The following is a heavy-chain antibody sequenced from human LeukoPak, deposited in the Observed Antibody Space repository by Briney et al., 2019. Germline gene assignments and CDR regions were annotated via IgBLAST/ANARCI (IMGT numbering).Heavy chain of an antibody. V-gene: IGHV4-59*01. D-gene: IGHD6-13*01. Sequence: SETLSLTCTVSGGSISSYYWSWIRQPPGKGLEWIGYIYYSGSTNYNPSLKSRVTISVDTSKNQFSLKLSSVTAADTAVYYCAKSGGSWYFRYYFDYWGQGTLVTVSS. CDR1: GGSISSYY. CDR2: IYYSGST. J-gene: IGHJ4*02. CDR3: AKSGGSWYFRYYFDY.